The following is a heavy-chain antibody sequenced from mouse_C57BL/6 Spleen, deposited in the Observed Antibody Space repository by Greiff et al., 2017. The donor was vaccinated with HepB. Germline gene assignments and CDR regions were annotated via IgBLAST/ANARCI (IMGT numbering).Heavy chain of an antibody. D-gene: IGHD2-4*01. Sequence: EVQLQQSGAELVRPGASVKLSCTASGFNIKDYYMHWVKQRPEQGLEWIGRIDPEDGDTEYAPKFQGKATMTADISSNTAYLQLSSLTSEDTAVYYCTGGLREAWFAYWGQGTLVTVSA. CDR3: TGGLREAWFAY. J-gene: IGHJ3*01. CDR1: GFNIKDYY. CDR2: IDPEDGDT. V-gene: IGHV14-1*01.